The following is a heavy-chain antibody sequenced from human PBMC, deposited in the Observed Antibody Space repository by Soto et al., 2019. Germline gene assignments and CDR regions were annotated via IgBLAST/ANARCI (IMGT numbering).Heavy chain of an antibody. D-gene: IGHD6-13*01. Sequence: SQTLSLTCAISGDSVSSNSAAWNWIRQSPSRGLEWLGRTYYRSKWYNDYAVSVKSRITINPDTSKTHFSLQLNSVTPEDTDVYYCARASSQPLGPTGFDPWRPGTLVTVSS. CDR2: TYYRSKWYN. V-gene: IGHV6-1*01. CDR3: ARASSQPLGPTGFDP. J-gene: IGHJ5*02. CDR1: GDSVSSNSAA.